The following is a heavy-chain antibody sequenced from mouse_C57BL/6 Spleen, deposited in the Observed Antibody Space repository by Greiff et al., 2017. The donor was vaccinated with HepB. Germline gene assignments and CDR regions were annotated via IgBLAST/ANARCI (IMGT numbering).Heavy chain of an antibody. CDR2: IDPETGGT. Sequence: VQLQQSGAELVRPGASVTLSCKASGYTFTDYEMHWVQQTPVHGLEWIGAIDPETGGTAYNQKFKGKAILTADKSSSTAYMELRSLTSEDSAVYYCTEGSPFRFDYWGQGTTLTVSS. CDR1: GYTFTDYE. J-gene: IGHJ2*01. V-gene: IGHV1-15*01. CDR3: TEGSPFRFDY.